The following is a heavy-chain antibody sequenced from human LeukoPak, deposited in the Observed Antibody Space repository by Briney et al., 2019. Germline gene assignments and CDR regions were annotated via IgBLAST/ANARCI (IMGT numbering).Heavy chain of an antibody. CDR3: ARTGLSYSSSWTYYFDY. V-gene: IGHV3-21*01. CDR2: ISSSSSYI. CDR1: GFTFSSYS. J-gene: IGHJ4*02. Sequence: GGSLRLSCAASGFTFSSYSMNWVRQAPGKGLEWVSSISSSSSYIYYADSVKGRFTISRDNAKNSLYLQMNSLRAEDTAVYYCARTGLSYSSSWTYYFDYWGQGTLVTVSS. D-gene: IGHD6-13*01.